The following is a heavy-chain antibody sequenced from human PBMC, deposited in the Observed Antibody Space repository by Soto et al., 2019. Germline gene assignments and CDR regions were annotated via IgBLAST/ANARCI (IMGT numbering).Heavy chain of an antibody. CDR2: ISGSGGST. CDR1: GFTFSSYA. J-gene: IGHJ6*02. CDR3: AKDRGYDFWSGYYPSGMDV. Sequence: EVQLLESGGGLVQPGGSLRISCAASGFTFSSYAMSWVRQAPGKGLEWVSAISGSGGSTYYADSVKGRFTISRDNSKNTLYLQMNSLRAEDTAVYYCAKDRGYDFWSGYYPSGMDVWGQGTTVTVSS. D-gene: IGHD3-3*01. V-gene: IGHV3-23*01.